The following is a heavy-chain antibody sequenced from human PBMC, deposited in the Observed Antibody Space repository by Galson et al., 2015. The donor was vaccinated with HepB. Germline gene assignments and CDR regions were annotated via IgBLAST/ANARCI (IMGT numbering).Heavy chain of an antibody. CDR1: GFTFSSYA. V-gene: IGHV3-23*01. J-gene: IGHJ6*02. CDR3: ARFLGGYSYGLKGMDV. CDR2: ISGSGGST. D-gene: IGHD5-18*01. Sequence: SLRLSCAASGFTFSSYAMSWVRQAPGKGLEWVSSISGSGGSTYYADSVKGRFTISRDNSKNTLYLQMNSLRAEDTAVYYCARFLGGYSYGLKGMDVWGQGTTVTVSS.